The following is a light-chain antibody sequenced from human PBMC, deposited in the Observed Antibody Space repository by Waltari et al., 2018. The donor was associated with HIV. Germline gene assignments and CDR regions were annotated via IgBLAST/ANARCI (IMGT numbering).Light chain of an antibody. Sequence: DITMTQSPSSLSAYMGNRITINCRASQAIKTYLKWYAQKPGEAPKLLIFDATRLHTGVTSRFSGTGTGTHFSLTISSLQPEDSGTYYCQQSFSTPWTFGQGTKV. J-gene: IGKJ1*01. CDR1: QAIKTY. CDR3: QQSFSTPWT. V-gene: IGKV1-39*01. CDR2: DAT.